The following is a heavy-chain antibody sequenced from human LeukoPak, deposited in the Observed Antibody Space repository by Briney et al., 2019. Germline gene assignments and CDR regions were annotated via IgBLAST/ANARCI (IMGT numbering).Heavy chain of an antibody. Sequence: ASVKVSCKASGYTFTNYDINWVRQATGQGLEWMGWMNPNSGNTGYAQKFQGRVTMTRDTSTSTVYMELSSLRSDDTAVYYCARTSHYVDIAATIPYGIYYFDYWGQGTLVTVSS. CDR1: GYTFTNYD. V-gene: IGHV1-8*01. CDR2: MNPNSGNT. CDR3: ARTSHYVDIAATIPYGIYYFDY. J-gene: IGHJ4*02. D-gene: IGHD5-12*01.